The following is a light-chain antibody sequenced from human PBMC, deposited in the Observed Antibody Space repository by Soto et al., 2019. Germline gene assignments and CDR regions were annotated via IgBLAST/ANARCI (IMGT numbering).Light chain of an antibody. V-gene: IGKV3-20*01. Sequence: EIVLTQSPGTLSLSPGESATVSCRASQDVSGTYLVWLQQKPGQAPRLLIYGASSRAAGIPDRFSGSGSVRDFTLSISRVEPEDLAVYFCQQCGSSRRTFGQGTRLEIK. J-gene: IGKJ1*01. CDR3: QQCGSSRRT. CDR2: GAS. CDR1: QDVSGTY.